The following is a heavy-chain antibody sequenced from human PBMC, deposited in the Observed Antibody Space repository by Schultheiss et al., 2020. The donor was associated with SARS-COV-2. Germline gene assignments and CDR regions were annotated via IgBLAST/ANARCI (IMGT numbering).Heavy chain of an antibody. CDR3: VKATNWNSRYDY. CDR2: IYSCGST. Sequence: GESLKISCAASGFTVSSNYMSWVRQAPGKGLEWVSVIYSCGSTYYADSVKGRFTISRDNSKNTLYLQMNSLRAEDTAVYYCVKATNWNSRYDYWGQGTLVTVSS. D-gene: IGHD1-1*01. J-gene: IGHJ4*02. CDR1: GFTVSSNY. V-gene: IGHV3-66*03.